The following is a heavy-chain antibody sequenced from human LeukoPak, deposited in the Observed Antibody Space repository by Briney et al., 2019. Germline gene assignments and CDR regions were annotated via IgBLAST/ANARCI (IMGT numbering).Heavy chain of an antibody. J-gene: IGHJ3*02. D-gene: IGHD5-24*01. CDR1: GGSISSGGYY. V-gene: IGHV4-31*03. CDR2: IYYTGST. CDR3: ARVTGFGRERDAYNFAVDI. Sequence: PSQTLSLTCTVSGGSISSGGYYWSWLRQHPGKGLEWIGYIYYTGSTYYSPSLKSRLTISVDTSKNQFSLNLSSVAAADTAEYYCARVTGFGRERDAYNFAVDIWGQGTMVTVSS.